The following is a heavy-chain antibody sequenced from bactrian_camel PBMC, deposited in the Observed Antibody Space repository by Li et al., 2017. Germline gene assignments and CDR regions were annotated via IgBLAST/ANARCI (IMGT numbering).Heavy chain of an antibody. CDR1: GATISRSY. CDR3: AAGHSVREGFFALANCRYNY. Sequence: HVQLMESGGGSVQAGGSLRLSCTASGATISRSYMGWFRQPPGKEREWVAYMYTGNDFTAYADSVKGRFTISQDHVGNMVHLQMNSLKPEDTAMYYCAAGHSVREGFFALANCRYNYWGQGTQVTVS. J-gene: IGHJ4*01. CDR2: MYTGNDFT. D-gene: IGHD4*01. V-gene: IGHV3-2*01.